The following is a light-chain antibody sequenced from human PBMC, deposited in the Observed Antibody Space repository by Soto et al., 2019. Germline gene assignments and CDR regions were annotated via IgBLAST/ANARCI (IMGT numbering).Light chain of an antibody. CDR2: WAS. Sequence: DSVMTQSADSLAVSLGEGPSSTLLQSQSILYSSSNQNYLAWYQQKPGQPPKLLIYWASTRESGVPDRFSGSGSGTDFTLTISSLQAEDVAVYYCQQYYTTPKTFGQGTKVDNK. J-gene: IGKJ1*01. CDR3: QQYYTTPKT. CDR1: QSILYSSSNQNY. V-gene: IGKV4-1*01.